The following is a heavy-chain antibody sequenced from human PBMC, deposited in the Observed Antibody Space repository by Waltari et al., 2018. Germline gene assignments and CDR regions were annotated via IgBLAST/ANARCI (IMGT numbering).Heavy chain of an antibody. J-gene: IGHJ6*02. CDR1: GGSFNGYY. Sequence: QVQLQQWGAGLLQPSETLSLTCAVYGGSFNGYYWGWFRQPPGKGLEWIGEINHNGKTNKHPSLRGSASFLVETSKSQLSLKLNSVTAADTAVYYCVRLEDCSGPGGNCYSGEIFAFDVWGQGTKVTVSS. D-gene: IGHD2-15*01. CDR3: VRLEDCSGPGGNCYSGEIFAFDV. CDR2: INHNGKT. V-gene: IGHV4-34*04.